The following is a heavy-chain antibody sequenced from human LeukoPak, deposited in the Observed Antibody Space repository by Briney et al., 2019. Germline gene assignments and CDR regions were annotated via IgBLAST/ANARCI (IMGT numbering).Heavy chain of an antibody. Sequence: GGSLRLSCAASGFTFSSYVMSWVRQAPGKGLEWVSTINRSGGSTYYADSLKGRFTISRDNSKNTLSLQMNSLRAEDTAVYYCAKDWGAGSSYYAEYFQHWGQGTLVTVSS. D-gene: IGHD6-13*01. V-gene: IGHV3-23*01. CDR1: GFTFSSYV. CDR3: AKDWGAGSSYYAEYFQH. CDR2: INRSGGST. J-gene: IGHJ1*01.